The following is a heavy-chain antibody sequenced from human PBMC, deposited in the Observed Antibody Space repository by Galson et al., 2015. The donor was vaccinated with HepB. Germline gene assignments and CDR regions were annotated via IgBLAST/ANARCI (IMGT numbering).Heavy chain of an antibody. J-gene: IGHJ3*02. CDR3: AKEPGDAFAI. Sequence: SLRLSCAASGFTFSSYGMHWVRQAPGKGLEWVAGISNDGSNKYYADSVKGRFTISRDNSKNTLYLQMNSLRAEDTAVYYCAKEPGDAFAIWGQGTMVTVSS. D-gene: IGHD1-1*01. CDR2: ISNDGSNK. CDR1: GFTFSSYG. V-gene: IGHV3-30*18.